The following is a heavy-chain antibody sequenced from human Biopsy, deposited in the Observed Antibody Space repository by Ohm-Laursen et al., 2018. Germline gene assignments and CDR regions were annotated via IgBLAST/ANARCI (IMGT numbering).Heavy chain of an antibody. V-gene: IGHV2-5*02. J-gene: IGHJ3*01. CDR1: GLSPSSHGVG. CDR2: VYWDKNK. Sequence: PTQTLPLTCTFSGLSPSSHGVGVGWIRQPPGEALEWLALVYWDKNKRYSPSPWSRLNIWKDASKNRVVLTLTDMDSVDTATYYCAHVVITYGGIIALDAFDVWGQGSMVIVSS. D-gene: IGHD3-16*02. CDR3: AHVVITYGGIIALDAFDV.